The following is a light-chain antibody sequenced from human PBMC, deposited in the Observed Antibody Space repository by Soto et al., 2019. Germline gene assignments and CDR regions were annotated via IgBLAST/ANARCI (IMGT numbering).Light chain of an antibody. CDR2: GAS. CDR3: QQYGRT. V-gene: IGKV3-20*01. Sequence: EIVLTQSPGTLSLSPGERATLSCRASQSVSSSYLAWYQQKPGQAPRLLIYGASSRATGIPDRFSGSGSGIDFTLTISRLEPEDFAVYYCQQYGRTFGQVTKVEIK. J-gene: IGKJ1*01. CDR1: QSVSSSY.